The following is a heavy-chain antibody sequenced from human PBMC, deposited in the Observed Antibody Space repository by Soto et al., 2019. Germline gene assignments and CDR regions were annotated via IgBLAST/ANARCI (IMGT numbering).Heavy chain of an antibody. CDR1: GYPFTSDV. Sequence: KVDCKAFGYPFTSDVGNWLRHTTGQGLEWMGWMDPNNGAIGYAQKFQGRLTMTRSTSINTAYMELSSVTAADTAVYYCARGREPPYSSSSTAFDYWGKGTLVPVSS. V-gene: IGHV1-8*01. CDR2: MDPNNGAI. CDR3: ARGREPPYSSSSTAFDY. J-gene: IGHJ4*02. D-gene: IGHD6-6*01.